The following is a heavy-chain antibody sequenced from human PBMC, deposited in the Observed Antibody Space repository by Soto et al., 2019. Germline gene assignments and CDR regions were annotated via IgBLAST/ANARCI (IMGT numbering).Heavy chain of an antibody. J-gene: IGHJ5*02. CDR2: IHYSGST. D-gene: IGHD3-9*01. CDR1: GDSISDTIYY. Sequence: TLSLTCRVSGDSISDTIYYWGWIRQPPGMGLEWIGSIHYSGSTQFHPSLRSRVTISADTSENKFSLTLKSVTAADTAVYFCARDFERSAIGPWGQGTSVTVSS. V-gene: IGHV4-39*07. CDR3: ARDFERSAIGP.